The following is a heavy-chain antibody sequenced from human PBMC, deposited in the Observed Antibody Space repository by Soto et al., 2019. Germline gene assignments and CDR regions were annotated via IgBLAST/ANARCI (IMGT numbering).Heavy chain of an antibody. CDR2: ISHDGSKK. V-gene: IGHV3-30-3*01. CDR3: ARGPYYHTSSGLGLEDY. D-gene: IGHD3-22*01. J-gene: IGHJ4*02. CDR1: GFTFSDYA. Sequence: PGGSLRLSCVASGFTFSDYAMHWVRQGPGKGLEWMAFISHDGSKKFYADSVKGRFTISRDNSRTTLYLEMNSLRPEDRAVYYCARGPYYHTSSGLGLEDYWGRGTLVTVSS.